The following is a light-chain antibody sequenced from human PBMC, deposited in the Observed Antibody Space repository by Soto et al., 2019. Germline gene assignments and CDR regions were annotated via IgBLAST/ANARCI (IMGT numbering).Light chain of an antibody. CDR1: QSLSTW. V-gene: IGKV1-5*01. CDR2: DAS. J-gene: IGKJ2*01. CDR3: QQYNSYSRYT. Sequence: DIQLTQSPSTLSASVGDRVTITCRASQSLSTWLAWYQQKPGKAPNLLIYDASSLQSGFPSRFSGSGSGTEFTLTISNLQPDDFATYYCQQYNSYSRYTFGQGTKLKIK.